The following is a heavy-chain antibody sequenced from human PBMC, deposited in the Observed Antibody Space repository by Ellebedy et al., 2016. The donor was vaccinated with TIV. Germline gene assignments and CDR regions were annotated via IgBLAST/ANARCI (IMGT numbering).Heavy chain of an antibody. V-gene: IGHV3-11*01. J-gene: IGHJ5*02. CDR3: ARDARFIDQQHNWFDP. D-gene: IGHD2-2*01. Sequence: GGSLRLSCVASGFTFSDYYMSWIRQAPGKGLEWVSYISTSGRTIYYADSVKGRFTISRDNAKNSLYLQMKSLRAEDTAVYYCARDARFIDQQHNWFDPWGQGTLVTVSS. CDR2: ISTSGRTI. CDR1: GFTFSDYY.